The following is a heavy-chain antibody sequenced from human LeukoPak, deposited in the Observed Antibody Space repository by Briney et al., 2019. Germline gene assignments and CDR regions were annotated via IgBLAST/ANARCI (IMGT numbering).Heavy chain of an antibody. Sequence: SETLSLTCTVSGGSISSSSYYWGWIRLPPGKGLEWIGSIYYRRSTYYNPPLKSRVTISVDTSKNQFSLKLTSVTAADTAVYYCARHADSGFGELAFDYWGQGTLVTVSS. V-gene: IGHV4-39*01. J-gene: IGHJ4*02. D-gene: IGHD3-10*01. CDR3: ARHADSGFGELAFDY. CDR2: IYYRRST. CDR1: GGSISSSSYY.